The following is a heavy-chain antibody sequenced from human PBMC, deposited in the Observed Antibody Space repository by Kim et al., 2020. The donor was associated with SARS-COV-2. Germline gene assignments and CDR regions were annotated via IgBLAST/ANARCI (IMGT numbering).Heavy chain of an antibody. V-gene: IGHV5-51*01. Sequence: SYSPSFQGQVTISADKSISTAYLQWSSLKASDTAMYYCARPGGSGIYFDYWGQGTLVTVSS. J-gene: IGHJ4*02. D-gene: IGHD3-10*01. CDR3: ARPGGSGIYFDY.